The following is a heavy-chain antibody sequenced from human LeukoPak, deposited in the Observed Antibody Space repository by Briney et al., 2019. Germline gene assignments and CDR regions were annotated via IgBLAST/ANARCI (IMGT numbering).Heavy chain of an antibody. CDR3: VRDRGISFYFDY. CDR2: IRYDGSNK. Sequence: PGGSLRLSCAASGFTFSSYGMHWVRQAPGKGLEWVAFIRYDGSNKYYADSVKGRFTVSRDNAKNSLDLQMNSLRADDTAVYYCVRDRGISFYFDYWGQGTLVTVSS. J-gene: IGHJ4*02. D-gene: IGHD3-16*02. V-gene: IGHV3-30*02. CDR1: GFTFSSYG.